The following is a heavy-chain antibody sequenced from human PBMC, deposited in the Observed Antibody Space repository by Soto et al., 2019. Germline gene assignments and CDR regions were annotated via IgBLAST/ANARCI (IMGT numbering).Heavy chain of an antibody. Sequence: VQLVESGGGLVQPGGSLRLSCAASGFTFSSYSMNWVRQAPGKGLEWVSYISSSSSTIYYADSVKGRFTISRDNAKNSLYLQMNSLRDEDTAVYYCARGSSSSWYLPDAFDIWGQGTMVTVSS. D-gene: IGHD6-13*01. CDR3: ARGSSSSWYLPDAFDI. V-gene: IGHV3-48*02. J-gene: IGHJ3*02. CDR1: GFTFSSYS. CDR2: ISSSSSTI.